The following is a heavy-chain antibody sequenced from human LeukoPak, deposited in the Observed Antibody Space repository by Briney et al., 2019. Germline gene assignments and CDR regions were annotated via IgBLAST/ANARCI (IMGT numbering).Heavy chain of an antibody. V-gene: IGHV4-38-2*01. Sequence: SETLSLTCAVSGYSISSGYYWGWIRQPPGKGLEWIGSIYHSGSTYYNPSLKSRVTISVDTSKNQFSLKLSSVTAADTAVYYCARKGIAVASFDYWGQGTLVTVSS. CDR1: GYSISSGYY. J-gene: IGHJ4*02. CDR2: IYHSGST. CDR3: ARKGIAVASFDY. D-gene: IGHD6-19*01.